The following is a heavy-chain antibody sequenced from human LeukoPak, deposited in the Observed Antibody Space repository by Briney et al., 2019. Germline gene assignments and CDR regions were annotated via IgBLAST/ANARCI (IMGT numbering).Heavy chain of an antibody. J-gene: IGHJ5*02. D-gene: IGHD6-13*01. CDR2: ISAYNGNT. Sequence: ASVKVSCKASGYTFTSYGISWVRQAPGQGLEWMGWISAYNGNTNYAQKLQGRVTMTTDTSTSTAYMELRSLRSDGTAVYYCARDDMQLVQDWFDPWGQGTLVTVSS. CDR3: ARDDMQLVQDWFDP. V-gene: IGHV1-18*01. CDR1: GYTFTSYG.